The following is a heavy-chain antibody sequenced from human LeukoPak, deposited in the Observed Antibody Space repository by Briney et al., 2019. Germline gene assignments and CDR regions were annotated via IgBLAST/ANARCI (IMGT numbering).Heavy chain of an antibody. CDR2: INPKSGGT. CDR3: ARDLSRKSRESG. CDR1: GYTFTGYC. D-gene: IGHD3-10*01. V-gene: IGHV1-2*02. Sequence: ASVKVSCKASGYTFTGYCMHWVRQAPGQGLEWMGWINPKSGGTNYAQKFQGRVTMTRDTSISTAYMELSRLRSDDTAVYYCARDLSRKSRESGWGQGTLVTVSS. J-gene: IGHJ4*02.